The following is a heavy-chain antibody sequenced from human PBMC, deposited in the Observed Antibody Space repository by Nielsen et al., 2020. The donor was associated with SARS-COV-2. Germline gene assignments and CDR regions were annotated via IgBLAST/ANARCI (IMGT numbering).Heavy chain of an antibody. CDR1: GGSISSGGYY. Sequence: LRPSCTVPGGSISSGGYYWSWIRHHPGKGLEWIGYIYFSGRTCYNPSLKSRVTISVDTSKNQFSLSLRSVTAADTAVYYCARESSGYDHYNYGMDVWGQGTTVTVSS. V-gene: IGHV4-31*03. D-gene: IGHD5-12*01. CDR3: ARESSGYDHYNYGMDV. CDR2: IYFSGRT. J-gene: IGHJ6*02.